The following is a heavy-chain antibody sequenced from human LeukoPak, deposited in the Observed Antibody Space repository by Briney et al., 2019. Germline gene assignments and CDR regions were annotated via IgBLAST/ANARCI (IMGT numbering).Heavy chain of an antibody. V-gene: IGHV1-2*02. CDR3: ARVGYCSSTSCYIRFDY. J-gene: IGHJ4*02. Sequence: ASVKVSCKASGYTFTGYYMHWVRQAPGQVLEWMGWINPNSGGTNYAQKFQGRVTMTRDTSISTAYMELSRLRSDDTAVYYCARVGYCSSTSCYIRFDYWGQGTLVTVSS. CDR2: INPNSGGT. CDR1: GYTFTGYY. D-gene: IGHD2-2*02.